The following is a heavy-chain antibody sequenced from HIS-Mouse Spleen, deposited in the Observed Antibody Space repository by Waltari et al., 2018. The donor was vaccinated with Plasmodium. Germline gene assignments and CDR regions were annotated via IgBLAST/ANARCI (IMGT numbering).Heavy chain of an antibody. V-gene: IGHV4-34*01. D-gene: IGHD3-3*01. Sequence: QVQLQQWGAGLLKPSETLSLTCALYGGSFSGYYWSWFRKPLGKGLEWIGEINHSGSTNYNPAVKSRVTISVDTSKNQFSLKLSSVTAADTAVYYCARVTSSGVYWYFDLWGRGTLVTVSS. CDR1: GGSFSGYY. CDR2: INHSGST. CDR3: ARVTSSGVYWYFDL. J-gene: IGHJ2*01.